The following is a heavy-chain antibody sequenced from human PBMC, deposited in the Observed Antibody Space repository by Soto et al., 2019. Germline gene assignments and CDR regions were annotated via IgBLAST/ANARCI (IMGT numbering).Heavy chain of an antibody. Sequence: SETLSLTCAVYGGSFSGYYWSWIRQPPGKGLEWIGEINHSGSTNYNPSLKSRVNISVDTSKNQFSLKLSSVTAADTAVYYCARGEGYYFDYWGQGTLVTVSS. J-gene: IGHJ4*02. V-gene: IGHV4-34*01. CDR2: INHSGST. CDR1: GGSFSGYY. CDR3: ARGEGYYFDY.